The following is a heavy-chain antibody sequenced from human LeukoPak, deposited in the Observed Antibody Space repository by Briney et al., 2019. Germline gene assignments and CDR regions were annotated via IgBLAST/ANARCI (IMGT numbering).Heavy chain of an antibody. D-gene: IGHD1-7*01. V-gene: IGHV1-24*01. CDR1: GYTLTELS. CDR2: FDPEDGET. J-gene: IGHJ4*02. CDR3: ATSNWNYSFDY. Sequence: ASVKVSCKVSGYTLTELSMHWVRQAPGKGLEWMGGFDPEDGETIYAQKFQGRVTITEDTSTDTAYMELSSLRSEDTAVYYCATSNWNYSFDYWGQGTLVTVSS.